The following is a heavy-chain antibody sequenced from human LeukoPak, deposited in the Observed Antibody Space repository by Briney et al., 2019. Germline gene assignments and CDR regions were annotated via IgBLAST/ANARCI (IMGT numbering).Heavy chain of an antibody. Sequence: PGGSLRLSCAASGFTFSSYTMTWVRQAPGKGLEWVSSISNRSTYIYYADSVKGRFTISRDNAKNSLYLQMNSLRAEDTAVYYCARGITMNYYYYGMDVWGQGTTVTVSS. V-gene: IGHV3-21*01. CDR1: GFTFSSYT. J-gene: IGHJ6*02. CDR2: ISNRSTYI. D-gene: IGHD3-22*01. CDR3: ARGITMNYYYYGMDV.